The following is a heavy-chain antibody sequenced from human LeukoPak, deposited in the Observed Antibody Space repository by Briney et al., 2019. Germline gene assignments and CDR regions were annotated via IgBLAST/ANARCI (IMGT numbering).Heavy chain of an antibody. CDR2: IIPIFGTA. J-gene: IGHJ5*02. V-gene: IGHV1-69*13. Sequence: SVKVSCKASGGTFSSYAISWVRQAPGQGLEWMGGIIPIFGTANYAQKFQGRVTITADESTSTAYMELSSLRSEDTAVYYCARSHSAGYNWFDPWGQGTLVTVSS. CDR1: GGTFSSYA. CDR3: ARSHSAGYNWFDP.